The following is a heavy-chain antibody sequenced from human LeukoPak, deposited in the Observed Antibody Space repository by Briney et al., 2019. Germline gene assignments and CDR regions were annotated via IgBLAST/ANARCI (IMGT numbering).Heavy chain of an antibody. J-gene: IGHJ1*01. CDR1: GFTFSSYA. D-gene: IGHD4-17*01. CDR2: ISGSGGST. V-gene: IGHV3-23*01. Sequence: PGGSLRLSCAASGFTFSSYAMSWARQAPGKGLEWVSAISGSGGSTYYADSVKGRFTISRDNSKNTLYLQMNSLRAEDTAVYYCAKEGLYGDYDFEYFQHWGQGTLVTVSS. CDR3: AKEGLYGDYDFEYFQH.